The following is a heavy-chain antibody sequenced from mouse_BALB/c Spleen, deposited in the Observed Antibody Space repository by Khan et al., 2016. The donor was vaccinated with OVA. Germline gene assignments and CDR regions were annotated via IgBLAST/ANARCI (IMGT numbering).Heavy chain of an antibody. CDR3: ARAYCRYDGYYAMDY. V-gene: IGHV2-6-4*01. J-gene: IGHJ4*01. D-gene: IGHD2-14*01. CDR2: IWGGGGS. Sequence: QVQLKQSGPGLVAPSQSLSITCTVSGFSLSRYNVHWVRQPPGKGLEWLGMIWGGGGSDYYSTLKSRLSIMKDNSKSQVLLKMNSLQTDDTAMYYCARAYCRYDGYYAMDYWGQGTSVTVSS. CDR1: GFSLSRYN.